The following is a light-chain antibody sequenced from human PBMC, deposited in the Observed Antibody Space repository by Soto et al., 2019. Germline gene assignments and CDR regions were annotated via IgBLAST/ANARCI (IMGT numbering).Light chain of an antibody. CDR3: QQYSSHST. CDR2: QAS. Sequence: DIQMTQSPSTLSASVGDRVTITCRASQSTSSYLAWYQQKPGKAPKLLIYQASSLENGVPSRFSGSASGTEFSLTISSLQPDDFATYYCQQYSSHSTFGQGTKVDIK. V-gene: IGKV1-5*03. J-gene: IGKJ1*01. CDR1: QSTSSY.